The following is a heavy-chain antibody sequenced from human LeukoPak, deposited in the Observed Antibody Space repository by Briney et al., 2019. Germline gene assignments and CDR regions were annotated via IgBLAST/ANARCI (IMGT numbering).Heavy chain of an antibody. Sequence: GGSLRLSCAASGFTFSSYWMSWVRQAPGKGLEWVANIKQDGSEKYYVDSVKGRFAISRDNAKNSLYLQMNSLRAEDTAVYYCARTRITMIVGLASRFDYWGQGTLVTVSS. V-gene: IGHV3-7*03. J-gene: IGHJ4*02. CDR3: ARTRITMIVGLASRFDY. D-gene: IGHD3-22*01. CDR2: IKQDGSEK. CDR1: GFTFSSYW.